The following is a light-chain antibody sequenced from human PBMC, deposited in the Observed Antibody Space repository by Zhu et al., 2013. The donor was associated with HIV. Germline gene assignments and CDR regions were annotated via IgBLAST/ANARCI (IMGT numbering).Light chain of an antibody. CDR1: HDIGRY. Sequence: DIQLTQSPSFLSASVGDRVTITCRASHDIGRYLAWYQQKPGKAPSLFIYAASTLETGVPSRFSGSGSGTDFTLTISSLEPEDFAVYYCHQRSNWPHSFGQGTKLEIK. CDR3: HQRSNWPHS. J-gene: IGKJ2*03. V-gene: IGKV1-9*01. CDR2: AAS.